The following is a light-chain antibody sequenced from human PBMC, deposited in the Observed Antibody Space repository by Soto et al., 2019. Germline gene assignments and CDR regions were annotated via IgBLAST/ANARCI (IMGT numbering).Light chain of an antibody. CDR3: QQSYSTPIT. Sequence: EIHMTQSPSSLSASVGDRVTITCRASQSISSYLNWYQQKPGKAPKLLIYAASSLQSGVPSRFSGSGSGTDFTLTISSLQPEDFATYYCQQSYSTPITFGQGTRLEI. CDR1: QSISSY. V-gene: IGKV1-39*01. J-gene: IGKJ5*01. CDR2: AAS.